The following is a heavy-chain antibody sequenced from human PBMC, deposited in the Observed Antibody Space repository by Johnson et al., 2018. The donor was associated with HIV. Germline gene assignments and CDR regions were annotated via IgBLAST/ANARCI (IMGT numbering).Heavy chain of an antibody. Sequence: QVLLVESGGGVVQPGGSLRLSCAASGFTFSIYGMHWVRQAPGKGLEWVAFIRYDGSNKYYADSVKGRFTISRDNSKNTLYLQMNSLRAEDTAVYYCAKVLSSWPPDSRDAFDIWGQGTLVTVSS. V-gene: IGHV3-30*02. J-gene: IGHJ3*02. D-gene: IGHD2/OR15-2a*01. CDR2: IRYDGSNK. CDR1: GFTFSIYG. CDR3: AKVLSSWPPDSRDAFDI.